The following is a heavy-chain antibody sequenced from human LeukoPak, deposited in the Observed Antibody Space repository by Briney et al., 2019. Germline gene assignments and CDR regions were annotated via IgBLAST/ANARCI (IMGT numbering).Heavy chain of an antibody. D-gene: IGHD3-22*01. Sequence: ASVKVSCKASGYTFTSYDINWVRQATGQGLEWMGWMNPNSGNTGYAQKFQGRVTMTRNTSISTAYMELRSLRSDDTAVYYCAREYYYDSSGYYPWYYYGMDVWGQGTTVTVSS. CDR2: MNPNSGNT. J-gene: IGHJ6*02. CDR1: GYTFTSYD. CDR3: AREYYYDSSGYYPWYYYGMDV. V-gene: IGHV1-8*01.